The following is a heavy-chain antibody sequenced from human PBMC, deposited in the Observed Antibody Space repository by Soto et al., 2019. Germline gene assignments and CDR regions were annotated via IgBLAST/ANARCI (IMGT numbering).Heavy chain of an antibody. CDR1: GCIFVDHY. CDR2: ARIKDSGYTT. J-gene: IGHJ5*02. Sequence: CGSLRLSCAASGCIFVDHYIGCVRHSALKCREWVGRARIKDSGYTTAYAASVRGRFTSSRDDSKNSLFLQMNSLKTEDTAVYFCARLLGTSFDLWGQGTLVTVAS. D-gene: IGHD3-16*01. V-gene: IGHV3-72*01. CDR3: ARLLGTSFDL.